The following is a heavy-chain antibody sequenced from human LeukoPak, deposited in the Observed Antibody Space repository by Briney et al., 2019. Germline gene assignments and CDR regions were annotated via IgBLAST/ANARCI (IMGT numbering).Heavy chain of an antibody. J-gene: IGHJ5*02. CDR3: ARDKVAVRWFDP. CDR2: IYYSGST. V-gene: IGHV4-31*03. D-gene: IGHD5-12*01. Sequence: SQTLSLTCTVSGGSISSGGYYWSWIRQPPGKGLEWIGYIYYSGSTYYNPSLKSRVTISVDTSKNQFSLKLSSVTAADTAVYYCARDKVAVRWFDPWGQGTLVTVSS. CDR1: GGSISSGGYY.